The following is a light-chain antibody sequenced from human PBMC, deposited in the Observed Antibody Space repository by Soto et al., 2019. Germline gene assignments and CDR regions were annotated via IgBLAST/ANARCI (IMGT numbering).Light chain of an antibody. V-gene: IGKV1-8*01. Sequence: AIRVTQSPSSLSASTGDRVTITCRASQGISSYLAWYQQKPGKAPKLLIYAASTLQSGVPSRFSGSGSGTDFTLTISRLEPEDFAVYFCQHYGSSLWTFGQGTKVDIK. CDR1: QGISSY. CDR3: QHYGSSLWT. CDR2: AAS. J-gene: IGKJ1*01.